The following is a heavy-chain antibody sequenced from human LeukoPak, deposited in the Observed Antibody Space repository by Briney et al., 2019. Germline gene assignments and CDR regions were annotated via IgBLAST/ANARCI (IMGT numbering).Heavy chain of an antibody. V-gene: IGHV4-30-4*01. CDR1: GGSISSGDYY. Sequence: SETLSLTCTVSGGSISSGDYYWSWIRQPPGKGLEWIGYIYYSGSTYYNPSLKSRVTISVDTSKNQFSLKLSSVTAADTAVYYCARRKYDFWSGYYDWGQGTLVTVSS. D-gene: IGHD3-3*01. CDR2: IYYSGST. J-gene: IGHJ4*02. CDR3: ARRKYDFWSGYYD.